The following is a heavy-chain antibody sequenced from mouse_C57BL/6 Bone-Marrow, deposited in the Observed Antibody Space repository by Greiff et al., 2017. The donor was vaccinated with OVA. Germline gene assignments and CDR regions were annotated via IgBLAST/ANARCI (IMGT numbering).Heavy chain of an antibody. CDR3: ARHYYGYYAMDY. J-gene: IGHJ4*01. V-gene: IGHV1-82*01. CDR1: GYAFSSSW. Sequence: QVTLKVSGPELVKPGASVKISCKASGYAFSSSWMNWVKQRPGKGLEWIGRIYPGDGDTNYNGKFKGKATLTADKSSSTAYMQLSSLTSEDSAVYFCARHYYGYYAMDYWGQGTSVTVSS. D-gene: IGHD1-1*01. CDR2: IYPGDGDT.